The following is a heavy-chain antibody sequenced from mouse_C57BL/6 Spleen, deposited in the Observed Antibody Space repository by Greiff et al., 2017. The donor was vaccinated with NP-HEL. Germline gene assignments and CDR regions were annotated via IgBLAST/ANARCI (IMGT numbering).Heavy chain of an antibody. CDR2: INPNNGGT. J-gene: IGHJ3*01. D-gene: IGHD2-1*01. CDR3: ASPSYYGNYEVWAY. V-gene: IGHV1-22*01. Sequence: EVQLQESGPELVKPGASVKMSCKASGYTFTDYNMHWVKQSHGKSLEWIGYINPNNGGTSYNQKFKGKATLTVNKSSSTAYMELRSLTSEDSAVYYCASPSYYGNYEVWAYWGQGTLVTVSA. CDR1: GYTFTDYN.